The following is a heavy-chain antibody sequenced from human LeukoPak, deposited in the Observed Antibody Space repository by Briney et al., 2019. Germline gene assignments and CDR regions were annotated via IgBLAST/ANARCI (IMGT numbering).Heavy chain of an antibody. V-gene: IGHV3-23*01. D-gene: IGHD3-10*01. CDR1: GFTFSSYA. J-gene: IGHJ4*02. CDR2: ISGSGGST. CDR3: AKDRITMVRGVILYDY. Sequence: GRSLRLSCAASGFTFSSYAMSWVRQAPGKGLEWVSAISGSGGSTYYADSVKGRFTISRDNSKNTLYLQMNSLRAEDTAVYYCAKDRITMVRGVILYDYWGQGTLVTVSS.